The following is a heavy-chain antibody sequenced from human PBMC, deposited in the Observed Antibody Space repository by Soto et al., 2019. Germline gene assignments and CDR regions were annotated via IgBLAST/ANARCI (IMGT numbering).Heavy chain of an antibody. CDR2: IYYSGST. J-gene: IGHJ6*02. D-gene: IGHD1-1*01. CDR1: GGSISSSSYY. Sequence: SETLSLTCTVSGGSISSSSYYWGWIRQPPGKGLEWIGSIYYSGSTYYNPSLKSRVTISVDTSKTQFSLKLSSVTAADTAVYYCAISMGQLGGNAGHLFNYYYGMDVWGQGTTVTVAS. V-gene: IGHV4-39*01. CDR3: AISMGQLGGNAGHLFNYYYGMDV.